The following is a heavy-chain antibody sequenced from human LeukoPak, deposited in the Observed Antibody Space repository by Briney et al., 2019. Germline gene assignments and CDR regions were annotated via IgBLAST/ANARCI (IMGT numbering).Heavy chain of an antibody. Sequence: SETLYLTCTVSDASVSSVGYYWGWIRQPPGKGLEWIGSIYYSGTTYYNPSLASRVTIFVDTSKNQFSLRLSSVIAADTAVYHCGRRDQAIDYWGQGTLVTVSS. V-gene: IGHV4-39*01. J-gene: IGHJ4*02. CDR2: IYYSGTT. CDR3: GRRDQAIDY. CDR1: DASVSSVGYY. D-gene: IGHD5-24*01.